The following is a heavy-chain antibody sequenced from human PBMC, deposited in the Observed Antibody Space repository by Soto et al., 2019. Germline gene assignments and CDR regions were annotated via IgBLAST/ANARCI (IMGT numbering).Heavy chain of an antibody. J-gene: IGHJ5*02. CDR1: GGSISSSSYY. D-gene: IGHD4-17*01. V-gene: IGHV4-39*01. CDR3: AGVLSDDYVHWGWFDP. Sequence: SETLSLTCTVSGGSISSSSYYWGWIRQPPGKGLEWIGSIYYSGSTYYNLSLKSRVTISVDTSKNQFSLKLSSVTAADTAVYFCAGVLSDDYVHWGWFDPWGQGTLVTVSS. CDR2: IYYSGST.